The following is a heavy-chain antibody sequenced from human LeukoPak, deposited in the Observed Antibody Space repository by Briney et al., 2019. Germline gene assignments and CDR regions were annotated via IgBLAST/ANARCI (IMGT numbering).Heavy chain of an antibody. V-gene: IGHV4-59*12. Sequence: SETLSLTCTVSGGSISSYYWSWVRQPPGEGLEWIGYISYSGSTNYNHSLKSRVTISVDTSKNQFSLKLSSVTAADTAVYYCARIMPQYSSGWRPHGAFDIWGQGTMVTVSS. CDR3: ARIMPQYSSGWRPHGAFDI. CDR1: GGSISSYY. D-gene: IGHD6-19*01. J-gene: IGHJ3*02. CDR2: ISYSGST.